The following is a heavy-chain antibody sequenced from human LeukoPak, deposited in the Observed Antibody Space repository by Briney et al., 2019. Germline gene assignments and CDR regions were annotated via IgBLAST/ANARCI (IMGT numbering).Heavy chain of an antibody. CDR3: ARAYCSGGGCYRSILFDY. J-gene: IGHJ4*02. Sequence: SETLSLTCAVYGGSFSGYYWSWIRQPPGKGLEWIGEINHSGSTNYNPSLKSRVTISVDTSKNQFSLKLSSVTAADTAVYYCARAYCSGGGCYRSILFDYGGQGTLVTVSS. V-gene: IGHV4-34*01. CDR2: INHSGST. CDR1: GGSFSGYY. D-gene: IGHD2-15*01.